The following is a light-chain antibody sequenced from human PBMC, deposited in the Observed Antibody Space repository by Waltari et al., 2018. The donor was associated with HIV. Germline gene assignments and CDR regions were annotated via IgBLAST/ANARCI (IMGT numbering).Light chain of an antibody. CDR3: AACDDSLNGYV. CDR2: EVT. Sequence: QSALTQPASVSGSPGQSITISCTGTSNNIGNYNLVSWYQHHPGKAPQLIIYEVTKRPSGISGRFAGSKSGNTASLTISGLQSEDEADYYCAACDDSLNGYVFGTGTKVTVL. J-gene: IGLJ1*01. V-gene: IGLV2-23*02. CDR1: SNNIGNYNL.